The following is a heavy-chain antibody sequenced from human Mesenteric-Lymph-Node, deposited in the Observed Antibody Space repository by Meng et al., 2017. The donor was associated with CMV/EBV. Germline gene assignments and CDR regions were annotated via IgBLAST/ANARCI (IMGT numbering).Heavy chain of an antibody. CDR3: TRDVRRGWFDP. CDR2: INIDGTST. CDR1: GFTFSSHW. V-gene: IGHV3-74*01. J-gene: IGHJ5*02. Sequence: GESLKISCAASGFTFSSHWMHWVRQAPGKGLVWVSRINIDGTSTTYADTVKGRFTISRDNAKNTLQLQMNSLRAEDTAVYYCTRDVRRGWFDPWGQGTLVTVSS.